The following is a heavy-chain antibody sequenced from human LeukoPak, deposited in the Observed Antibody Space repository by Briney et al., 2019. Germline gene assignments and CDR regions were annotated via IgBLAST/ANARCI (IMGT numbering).Heavy chain of an antibody. CDR2: VYHSGGT. V-gene: IGHV4-34*01. CDR3: ARGGAVNGFDV. CDR1: AGSFSNYY. D-gene: IGHD6-19*01. Sequence: SETLSLTCVVYAGSFSNYYWSWIRQIPGKGLEWIGEVYHSGGTDYNPSLKSRITISIDTSKSHFSLKLSSVTVADTAVYYCARGGAVNGFDVWGQGTRVTVSS. J-gene: IGHJ3*01.